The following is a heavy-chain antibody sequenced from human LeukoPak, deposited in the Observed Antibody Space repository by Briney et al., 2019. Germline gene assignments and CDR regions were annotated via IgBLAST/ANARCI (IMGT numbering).Heavy chain of an antibody. J-gene: IGHJ4*02. V-gene: IGHV1-69*04. CDR1: GGTFSSYA. CDR2: IIPILGIA. D-gene: IGHD3-22*01. Sequence: GASVKVSCKASGGTFSSYAISWVRQAPGQGLEWMGRIIPILGIANYAQKFQGRVTITADKSTSTAYMELSSLRSEDTAVYYCARGYYYDSNIVGYWGQGTLVTVSS. CDR3: ARGYYYDSNIVGY.